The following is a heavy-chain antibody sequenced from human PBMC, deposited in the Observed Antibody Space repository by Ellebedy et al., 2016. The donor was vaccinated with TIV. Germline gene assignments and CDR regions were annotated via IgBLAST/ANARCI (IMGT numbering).Heavy chain of an antibody. J-gene: IGHJ6*02. D-gene: IGHD7-27*01. V-gene: IGHV3-73*01. CDR2: IRSKANSYAT. CDR3: TSGDGVDV. Sequence: GESLKISCAASGFTFSGSAMHWVRQASGKGLEWVGRIRSKANSYATAYAASVKGRFTISRDDSKKTAYLQMNSLKTEDTAVYYCTSGDGVDVWGQGTTVTVSS. CDR1: GFTFSGSA.